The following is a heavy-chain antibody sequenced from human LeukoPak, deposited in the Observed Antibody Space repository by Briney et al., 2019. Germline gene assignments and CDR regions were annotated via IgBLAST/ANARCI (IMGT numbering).Heavy chain of an antibody. Sequence: GESLKIYCKGSGYSFTSYWIGWVRQLPGKGLAWMGIIYPGDSDTRYSPSFQGQVTISADKSISTAYLQWSSLKASDTAMYYCARHATPPGYSSGWYSWVDYWGQGTLVTVSS. V-gene: IGHV5-51*01. CDR1: GYSFTSYW. D-gene: IGHD6-19*01. J-gene: IGHJ4*02. CDR3: ARHATPPGYSSGWYSWVDY. CDR2: IYPGDSDT.